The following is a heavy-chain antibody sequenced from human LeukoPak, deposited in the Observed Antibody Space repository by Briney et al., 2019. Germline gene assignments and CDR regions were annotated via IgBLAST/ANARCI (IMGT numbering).Heavy chain of an antibody. D-gene: IGHD2-21*02. V-gene: IGHV3-48*04. CDR2: ISSSGSTI. CDR3: ARCGGDCYSYWYFDL. CDR1: GFTFSSYS. J-gene: IGHJ2*01. Sequence: GGSLRLSCAASGFTFSSYSMNWVRQAPGKGLEWVSYISSSGSTIYYADSVKGRFTISRDNAKNSLYLQMNSLRAEDTAVYYCARCGGDCYSYWYFDLWGRGTLVTVSS.